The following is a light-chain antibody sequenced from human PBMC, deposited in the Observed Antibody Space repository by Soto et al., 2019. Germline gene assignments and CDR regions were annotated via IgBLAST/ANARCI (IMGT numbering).Light chain of an antibody. CDR1: QSISSW. V-gene: IGKV1-5*01. Sequence: DIPMTQSPSTLSASIGDRVTITCRASQSISSWLAWYQQKPGKATKRLNNNASRLESGVPSRFSGSGSGTKFSLADSSLQPDDFATYFCQKYDSYYLTVGRGTKVGIK. J-gene: IGKJ1*01. CDR3: QKYDSYYLT. CDR2: NAS.